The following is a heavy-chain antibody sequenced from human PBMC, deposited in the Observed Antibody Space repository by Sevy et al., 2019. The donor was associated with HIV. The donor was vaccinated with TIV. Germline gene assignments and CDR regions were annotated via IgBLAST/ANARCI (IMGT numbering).Heavy chain of an antibody. Sequence: ASVKVSCKDSGYTFTNYDINWVRQATGQGLEWMGWMNPNSGNTGYAQKFQGRVTMIRNTSISTAYMELSSLRSEDTAVYYCARGDFWSGYYVRVYYYYGMDVWGQGTTVTVSS. V-gene: IGHV1-8*01. CDR2: MNPNSGNT. J-gene: IGHJ6*02. CDR3: ARGDFWSGYYVRVYYYYGMDV. D-gene: IGHD3-3*01. CDR1: GYTFTNYD.